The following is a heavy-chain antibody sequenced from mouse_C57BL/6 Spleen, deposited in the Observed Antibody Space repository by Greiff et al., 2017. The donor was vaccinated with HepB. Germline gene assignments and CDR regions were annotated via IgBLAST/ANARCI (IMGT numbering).Heavy chain of an antibody. Sequence: QVQLKESGPGLVAPSQSLSITCTVSGFSLTSYGVDWVRQSPGKGLEWLGVIWDVGSTNYNSALKSRLSISKDNSKSQVFLKMNSLQTDDTAMYYCASGYSNYERFAYWGQGTLVTVSA. V-gene: IGHV2-6*01. J-gene: IGHJ3*01. CDR1: GFSLTSYG. D-gene: IGHD2-5*01. CDR3: ASGYSNYERFAY. CDR2: IWDVGST.